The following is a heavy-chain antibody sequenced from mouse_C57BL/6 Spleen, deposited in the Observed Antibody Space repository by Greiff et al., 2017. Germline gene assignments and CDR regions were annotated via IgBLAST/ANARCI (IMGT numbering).Heavy chain of an antibody. D-gene: IGHD1-1*01. J-gene: IGHJ1*03. CDR2: ISYSGST. V-gene: IGHV3-8*01. CDR3: AKSTVRYFDD. Sequence: EVKLMQSGPGLAKPSHTLSLTCSVTGYSITSYYWNWIRKFPGNKLEYIGYISYSGSTYYNPSLKSRISITRDTSRNQYYLQLNSVTAEDTASYCCAKSTVRYFDDWGTGTTVTVSA. CDR1: GYSITSYY.